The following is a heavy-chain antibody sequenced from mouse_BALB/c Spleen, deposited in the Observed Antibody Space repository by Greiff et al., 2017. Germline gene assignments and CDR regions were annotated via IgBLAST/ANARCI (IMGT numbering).Heavy chain of an antibody. Sequence: DVKLVESGGGLVQPGGSLKLSCAASGFTFSSYGMSWVRQTPDKRLELVATINSNGGSTYYPDSVKGRFTISRDNAKNTLYLQMSSLKSEDTAMYYCAREDYYGSSFAYWGQGTLVTVSA. CDR3: AREDYYGSSFAY. CDR1: GFTFSSYG. J-gene: IGHJ3*01. CDR2: INSNGGST. V-gene: IGHV5-6-3*01. D-gene: IGHD1-1*01.